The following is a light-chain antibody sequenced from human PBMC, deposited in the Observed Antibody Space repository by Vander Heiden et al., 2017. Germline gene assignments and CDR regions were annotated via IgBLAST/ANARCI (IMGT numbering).Light chain of an antibody. V-gene: IGKV1-39*01. CDR2: LTS. Sequence: DIQVTQSPSSLSASVGDRVTITCRASQPITNYLNWYQQRPREAPKLLIYLTSNLHTGVPLRFGGSGSGTDFTLTISSLQPEDFATYFCQQTYSTPFTFGQGTRLDIK. J-gene: IGKJ2*01. CDR1: QPITNY. CDR3: QQTYSTPFT.